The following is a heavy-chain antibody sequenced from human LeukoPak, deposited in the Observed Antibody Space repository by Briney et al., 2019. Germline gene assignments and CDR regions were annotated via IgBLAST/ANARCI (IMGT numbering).Heavy chain of an antibody. CDR1: GYTFTSYD. CDR2: MNPNSGNT. Sequence: ASVKVSCKASGYTFTSYDINWVQQATGQGLEWMGWMNPNSGNTGYAQKFQGRVTITRNTSISTAYMELSSLRSEDTAVYYCAREVDSNAFDIWGQGTMVTVSS. J-gene: IGHJ3*02. CDR3: AREVDSNAFDI. V-gene: IGHV1-8*03. D-gene: IGHD3/OR15-3a*01.